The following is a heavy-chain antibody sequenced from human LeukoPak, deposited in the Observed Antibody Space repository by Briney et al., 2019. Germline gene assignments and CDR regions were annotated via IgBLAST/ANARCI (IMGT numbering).Heavy chain of an antibody. J-gene: IGHJ6*03. Sequence: SETLSLTCTVSGGSISSYYWSWIRQPAGKGLEWIGRIYTSGSTNYNPSLKSRVTMSVDTSKNQFSLKLSSVTAADTAVYYCAREHSSSWGTDYYYYYMDVWGKGTTVTVSS. D-gene: IGHD6-13*01. CDR1: GGSISSYY. CDR2: IYTSGST. CDR3: AREHSSSWGTDYYYYYMDV. V-gene: IGHV4-4*07.